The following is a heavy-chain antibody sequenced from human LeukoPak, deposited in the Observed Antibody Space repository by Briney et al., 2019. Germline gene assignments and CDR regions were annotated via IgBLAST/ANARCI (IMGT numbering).Heavy chain of an antibody. CDR2: ISGSGGTT. CDR3: AKGFSSSWYYYFDY. V-gene: IGHV3-23*01. D-gene: IGHD6-13*01. J-gene: IGHJ4*02. CDR1: EFTFSSYA. Sequence: PGGSLRLSCAASEFTFSSYAMSWVRQAPGKGLEWVSAISGSGGTTYYTDSVKGRFTISRDNSKDTLYLQMNSLRAEDTAVYYCAKGFSSSWYYYFDYWGQGTLVTVSS.